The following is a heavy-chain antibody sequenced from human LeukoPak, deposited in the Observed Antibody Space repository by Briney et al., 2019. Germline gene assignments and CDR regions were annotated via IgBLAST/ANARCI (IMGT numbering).Heavy chain of an antibody. V-gene: IGHV1-8*01. CDR2: RNPNSGNT. Sequence: ASVKVSCKASGYTFTSYDINWVRQATGQGPEWMGWRNPNSGNTGYAQKFQRRVPIPRNTSISTAYMELSSLRSEDTAVYYCARVMRAAVDIWGQGTMVTVSS. J-gene: IGHJ3*02. CDR3: ARVMRAAVDI. CDR1: GYTFTSYD.